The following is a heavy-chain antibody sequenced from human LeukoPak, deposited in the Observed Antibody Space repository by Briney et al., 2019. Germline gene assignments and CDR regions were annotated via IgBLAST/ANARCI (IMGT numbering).Heavy chain of an antibody. J-gene: IGHJ6*03. CDR2: ILHTGVT. Sequence: PSETLSLTCTVSGDPISSGNYFWTWIRQPPGKGLEWIGYILHTGVTYYNPSLKSRVTVSVDRSTNQFSLKLNSVTVADTAVYYCARNCSTLERGCHYMDVWGKGTTVTVSS. V-gene: IGHV4-30-2*01. D-gene: IGHD2-2*01. CDR1: GDPISSGNYF. CDR3: ARNCSTLERGCHYMDV.